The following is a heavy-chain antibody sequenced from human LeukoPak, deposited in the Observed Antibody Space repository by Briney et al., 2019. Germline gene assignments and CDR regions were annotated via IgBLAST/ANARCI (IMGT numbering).Heavy chain of an antibody. D-gene: IGHD6-13*01. CDR2: INPNSGGT. J-gene: IGHJ6*03. CDR1: GYTFTGYY. Sequence: ASVKVSCKASGYTFTGYYMHWVRQAPGQGLEWMGWINPNSGGTNYAQKFQGRVTMTRDTSISTAYMELSRLRSDDTAVYYCARGPSYSSSWAYYYMDVWGKGTTVTVSS. V-gene: IGHV1-2*02. CDR3: ARGPSYSSSWAYYYMDV.